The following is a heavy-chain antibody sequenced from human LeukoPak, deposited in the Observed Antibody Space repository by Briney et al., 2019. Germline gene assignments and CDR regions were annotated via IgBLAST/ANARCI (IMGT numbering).Heavy chain of an antibody. CDR2: IYSGGYT. D-gene: IGHD2-15*01. J-gene: IGHJ6*02. Sequence: GGSPRLSCAASGFTVSINYMSWVLQAPGKGLEWASVIYSGGYTYYADSVKGRFTISRDKSKNTLYLQMNSLRAEDTAVYYCAKGAPGYCSGGSCSDYYYYGMDVWGQGTTVTVSS. CDR3: AKGAPGYCSGGSCSDYYYYGMDV. V-gene: IGHV3-53*01. CDR1: GFTVSINY.